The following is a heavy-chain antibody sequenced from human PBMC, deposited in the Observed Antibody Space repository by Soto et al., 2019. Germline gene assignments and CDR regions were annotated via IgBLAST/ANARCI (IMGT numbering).Heavy chain of an antibody. CDR1: GFTFSSYA. Sequence: EVQLLESGGGLVQPGGSLRLSCAASGFTFSSYAMSWVRQAPGKGLEWVSAISGSGGSTYYADSVKGRFTISRDNSKNTLYLQMNSLRAEDTAVYYCAKATYPRGVTAHYYYYGMDVWGQGTTVTVSS. V-gene: IGHV3-23*01. CDR2: ISGSGGST. CDR3: AKATYPRGVTAHYYYYGMDV. J-gene: IGHJ6*02. D-gene: IGHD3-10*01.